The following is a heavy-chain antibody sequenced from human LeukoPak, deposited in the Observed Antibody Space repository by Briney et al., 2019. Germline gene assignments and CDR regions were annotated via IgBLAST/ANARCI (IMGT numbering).Heavy chain of an antibody. CDR3: ARKYSGSYYDFGAFDI. J-gene: IGHJ3*02. CDR1: GFTFDDYG. D-gene: IGHD1-26*01. Sequence: GGSLRLSCAASGFTFDDYGMSWVRQVPGKGLEWVSGINWNGGSTGHADSVKGRFTISRDNAKNSLYLQMNSLRAEDTALYYCARKYSGSYYDFGAFDIWGQGTMVTVSS. CDR2: INWNGGST. V-gene: IGHV3-20*04.